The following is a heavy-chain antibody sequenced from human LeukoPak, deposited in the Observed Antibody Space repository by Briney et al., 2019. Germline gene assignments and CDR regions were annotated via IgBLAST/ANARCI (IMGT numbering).Heavy chain of an antibody. J-gene: IGHJ4*02. V-gene: IGHV4-34*01. CDR3: ARSKRGYSYGRSFDY. D-gene: IGHD5-18*01. Sequence: PSETLSLACAVYGGSFGGYYWSWIRQPPGKGLEWIGEINHSGSTNYNPSLKSRVTISVDTSKNQFSLKLSSVTAADTAVYYCARSKRGYSYGRSFDYWGQGTLVTVSS. CDR2: INHSGST. CDR1: GGSFGGYY.